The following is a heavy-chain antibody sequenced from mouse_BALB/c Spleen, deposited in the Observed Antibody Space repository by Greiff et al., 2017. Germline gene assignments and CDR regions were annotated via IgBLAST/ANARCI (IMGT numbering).Heavy chain of an antibody. CDR3: ARDYDGSWFAY. Sequence: DVMLVESGGGLVQPGGSLRLSCATSGFTFSDFYMEWVRQPPGKRLEWIAASRNKANDYTTEYSASVKGRFIVSRDTSQSILYLQMNALRAEDTAIYYCARDYDGSWFAYWGQGTLVTVSA. CDR1: GFTFSDFY. D-gene: IGHD2-12*01. CDR2: SRNKANDYTT. J-gene: IGHJ3*01. V-gene: IGHV7-1*02.